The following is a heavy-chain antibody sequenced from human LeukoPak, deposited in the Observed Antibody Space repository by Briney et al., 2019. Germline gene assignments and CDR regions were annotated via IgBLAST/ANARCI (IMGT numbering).Heavy chain of an antibody. CDR2: MNPNSGNT. V-gene: IGHV1-8*03. CDR1: GFIFTNFD. Sequence: AAVKVSCKASGFIFTNFDINWVRQATGQGLEWMGWMNPNSGNTGYVQKFQGRVTFTGNTSLSTAYMELRSLRSEDTAVYNSASLKNSYDSSGYLVTDAFDIWGQGTMVTVCS. J-gene: IGHJ3*02. D-gene: IGHD3-22*01. CDR3: ASLKNSYDSSGYLVTDAFDI.